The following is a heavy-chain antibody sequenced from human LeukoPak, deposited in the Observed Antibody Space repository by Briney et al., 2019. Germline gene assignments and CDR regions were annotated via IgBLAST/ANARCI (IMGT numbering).Heavy chain of an antibody. J-gene: IGHJ4*02. Sequence: SETLSLTCTVSGVSISSSSYYWRWIRQPPGKGLEWIGSIYYSGSTYYNPSLKSRVTISVDTSKNQYSLKLSSVTAADTAVYYCASGYSGYAFDYWGQGTLVTVSS. D-gene: IGHD5-12*01. V-gene: IGHV4-39*01. CDR3: ASGYSGYAFDY. CDR1: GVSISSSSYY. CDR2: IYYSGST.